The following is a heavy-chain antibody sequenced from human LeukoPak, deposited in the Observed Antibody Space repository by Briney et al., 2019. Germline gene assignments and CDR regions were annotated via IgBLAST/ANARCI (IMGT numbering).Heavy chain of an antibody. CDR1: GGSISSGGYS. J-gene: IGHJ3*02. CDR3: ARAHDSSGYSPEYAFDI. V-gene: IGHV4-30-2*01. Sequence: SETLSLTCTVSGGSISSGGYSWSWIRQPPGKGLEWIGYIYHSGSTYYNPSLKSRVTISVDRSKNQFSLKLSSVTAADTAVYYCARAHDSSGYSPEYAFDIWGQGTMVTVSS. CDR2: IYHSGST. D-gene: IGHD3-22*01.